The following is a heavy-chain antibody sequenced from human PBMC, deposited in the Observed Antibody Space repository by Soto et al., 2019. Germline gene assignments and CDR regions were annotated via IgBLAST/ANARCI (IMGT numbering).Heavy chain of an antibody. D-gene: IGHD2-15*01. V-gene: IGHV3-7*01. CDR1: RFTFSSYY. CDR3: ASRLGYCCGGTCCYYFDS. J-gene: IGHJ4*02. Sequence: PGGSLRLSCAASRFTFSSYYVTWVRQAPGKGLEWVANVKDDGSDKFYVDSVKGRFTISRDNAKNSLYLQMNSLRAEDTAVYYCASRLGYCCGGTCCYYFDSWAQRTLVTVSS. CDR2: VKDDGSDK.